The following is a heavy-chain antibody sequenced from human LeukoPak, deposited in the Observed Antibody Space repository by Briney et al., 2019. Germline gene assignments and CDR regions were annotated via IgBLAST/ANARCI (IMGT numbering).Heavy chain of an antibody. V-gene: IGHV4-59*01. D-gene: IGHD6-19*01. Sequence: PSETLSLTCTVSGGSISSYYWSWIRQPPGKGLEWIGYIYYSGSTNYNPSLKSRVTISVDTSKNQFSLKLSSVTAADTAVYYCAREAGWRFDYWGQGTLVTVSS. J-gene: IGHJ4*02. CDR3: AREAGWRFDY. CDR1: GGSISSYY. CDR2: IYYSGST.